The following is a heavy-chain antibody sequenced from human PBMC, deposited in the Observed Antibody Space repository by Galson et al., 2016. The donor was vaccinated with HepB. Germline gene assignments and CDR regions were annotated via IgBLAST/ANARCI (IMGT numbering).Heavy chain of an antibody. CDR1: GFTFSRYA. J-gene: IGHJ3*02. Sequence: SLRLSCAASGFTFSRYAMSWVRQAPGQGLEWVSHIGGSGGITYYADSVRGRFIITRDDSKSTLYLQMNSLRDDDTAVYYCAGAWIWGQGTKVTVSS. CDR3: AGAWI. CDR2: IGGSGGIT. V-gene: IGHV3-23*01.